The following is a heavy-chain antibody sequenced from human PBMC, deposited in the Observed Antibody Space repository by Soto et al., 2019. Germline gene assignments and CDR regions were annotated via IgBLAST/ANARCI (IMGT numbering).Heavy chain of an antibody. CDR3: ANLIVFHSSYYHDY. J-gene: IGHJ4*01. D-gene: IGHD1-26*01. Sequence: PSETLSLTCAVYGVPFSGYYWSWIRQSPGKGLEWIWEINHSGNTNYNPSLKSRVTMLVDTSKNQFSLSLSSVTAADTAVYYCANLIVFHSSYYHDYWGHGTLVTVSS. CDR1: GVPFSGYY. V-gene: IGHV4-34*01. CDR2: INHSGNT.